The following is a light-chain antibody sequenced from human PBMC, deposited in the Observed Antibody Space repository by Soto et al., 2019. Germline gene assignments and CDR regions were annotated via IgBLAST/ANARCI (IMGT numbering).Light chain of an antibody. CDR1: QNVLTN. CDR2: GAS. Sequence: ERVMTQSPATLSVSPGERVTLSCRASQNVLTNLAWYQQKPGQAPRLLIYGASTRATGIPARFSGSGSGTEFTLTISSLQSEDFAVYYCQQYNNWPITFGQGTRLEIK. CDR3: QQYNNWPIT. V-gene: IGKV3-15*01. J-gene: IGKJ5*01.